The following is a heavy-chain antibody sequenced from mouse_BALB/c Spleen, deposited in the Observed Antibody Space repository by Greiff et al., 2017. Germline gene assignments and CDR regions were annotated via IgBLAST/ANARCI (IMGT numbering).Heavy chain of an antibody. D-gene: IGHD1-3*01. CDR1: GYSITSDYA. J-gene: IGHJ4*01. CDR2: ISYSGST. Sequence: DVKLQESGPGLVKPSQSLSLTCTVTGYSITSDYAWNWIRQFPGNKLEWMGYISYSGSTSYNPSLKSRISITRDTSKNQFFLQLNSVTTEDTATYYCARGVGHEGYAMDYWGQGTSVTVSS. CDR3: ARGVGHEGYAMDY. V-gene: IGHV3-2*02.